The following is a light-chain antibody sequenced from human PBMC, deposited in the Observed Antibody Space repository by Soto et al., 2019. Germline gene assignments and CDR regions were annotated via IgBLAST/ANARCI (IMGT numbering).Light chain of an antibody. CDR1: SSDVGSYNL. J-gene: IGLJ1*01. CDR3: CSYPVSTTLYV. Sequence: QSVLTQPASGSGSPGQSSSISCTETSSDVGSYNLVSWYQQHPGKAPKLMIYEVSKRPSGVSNRFSGTKSGNTASLTISDLQAEDQAYYYSCSYPVSTTLYVFGPGTKFPVL. V-gene: IGLV2-23*02. CDR2: EVS.